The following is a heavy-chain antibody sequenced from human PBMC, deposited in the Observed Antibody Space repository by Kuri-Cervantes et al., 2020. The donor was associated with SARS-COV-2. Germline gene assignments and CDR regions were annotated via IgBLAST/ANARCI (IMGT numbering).Heavy chain of an antibody. CDR1: GYTFTSYA. Sequence: ASVKVSCKASGYTFTSYAMHWVRQAPGQRLEWMGWINAGNGNTNYSQKVQGRVTITRDTSASTAYMELSSVRSEDTAVYYCAGIIYSSVKSCDYWGQGTTVTVSS. CDR3: AGIIYSSVKSCDY. D-gene: IGHD6-25*01. CDR2: INAGNGNT. V-gene: IGHV1-3*01. J-gene: IGHJ4*02.